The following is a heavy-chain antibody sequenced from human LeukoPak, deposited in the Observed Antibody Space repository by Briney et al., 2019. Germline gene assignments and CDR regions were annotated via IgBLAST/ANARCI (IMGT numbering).Heavy chain of an antibody. CDR3: ARAVGNHFDY. J-gene: IGHJ4*02. CDR1: GVTLSSFA. V-gene: IGHV3-48*01. CDR2: ISYSSSPI. D-gene: IGHD4-23*01. Sequence: GGSLRLSCAASGVTLSSFAMSWARQAPGKGLECVSYISYSSSPIYYADSVKGRFTISRDNAKNSLYLQMNSLRAEDTAVYYCARAVGNHFDYWGQGTLVTVSS.